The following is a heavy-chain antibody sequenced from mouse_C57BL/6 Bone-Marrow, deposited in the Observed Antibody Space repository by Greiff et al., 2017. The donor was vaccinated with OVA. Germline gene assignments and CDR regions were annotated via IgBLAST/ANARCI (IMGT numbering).Heavy chain of an antibody. Sequence: QVQLQQPGTELVKPGASVKLSCKASGYTFTSYWMHWVKQRPGQGLEWIGNINPGNGGTNYNEKFKSKATLTVDKSSSTAYMQLSSLTSEDSAVYYCARWGSNHYYAMDYWGQGTSVTVSS. D-gene: IGHD2-5*01. CDR2: INPGNGGT. J-gene: IGHJ4*01. CDR1: GYTFTSYW. V-gene: IGHV1-53*01. CDR3: ARWGSNHYYAMDY.